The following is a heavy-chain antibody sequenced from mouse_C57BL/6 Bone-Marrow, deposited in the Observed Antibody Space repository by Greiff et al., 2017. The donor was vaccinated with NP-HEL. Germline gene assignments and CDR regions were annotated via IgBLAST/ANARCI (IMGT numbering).Heavy chain of an antibody. CDR1: GFNIKDDY. D-gene: IGHD1-1*01. J-gene: IGHJ1*03. CDR2: IDPENGDT. Sequence: VQLQQSGAELVRPGASVKLSCTASGFNIKDDYMHWVKQRPEQGLEWIGWIDPENGDTAYASKFQGKATITADTSSNTAYLQLSSLTSEYTAVYYCTHYGWYFDVWGTGTTVTVSS. CDR3: THYGWYFDV. V-gene: IGHV14-4*01.